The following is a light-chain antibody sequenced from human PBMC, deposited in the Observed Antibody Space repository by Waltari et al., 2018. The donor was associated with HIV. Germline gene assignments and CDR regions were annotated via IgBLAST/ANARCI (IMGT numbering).Light chain of an antibody. Sequence: AVPQPASVSGLPGQSTTISCTGDDTDFSVYKFVSWYQQHSGKPPRLILYDVDSQASGVSDRCSGSMSGNTASLTISGLRAEDEGHYYCASFTGDNTVMFGGGTEVTVL. J-gene: IGLJ3*02. CDR1: DTDFSVYKF. CDR3: ASFTGDNTVM. CDR2: DVD. V-gene: IGLV2-14*03.